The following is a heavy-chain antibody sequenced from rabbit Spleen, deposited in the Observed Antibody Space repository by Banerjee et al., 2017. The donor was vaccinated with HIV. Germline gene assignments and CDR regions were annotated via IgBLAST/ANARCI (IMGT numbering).Heavy chain of an antibody. Sequence: QSLEEYGGGLVKHGASLTLTCKASGVSFNNNDVMCWVRHAPGKELEWITCINMVTGKSIYASWAKGRFFMSRTSSSKVALLRTSRTAAETATYFCARGSGDWCFDFWGQGTLVTVS. J-gene: IGHJ4*01. CDR2: INMVTGKS. CDR3: ARGSGDWCFDF. V-gene: IGHV1S40*01. D-gene: IGHD1-1*01. CDR1: GVSFNNNDV.